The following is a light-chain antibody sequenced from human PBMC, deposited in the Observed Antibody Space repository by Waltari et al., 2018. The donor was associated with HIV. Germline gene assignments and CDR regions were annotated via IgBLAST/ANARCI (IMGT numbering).Light chain of an antibody. CDR1: QDISTW. V-gene: IGKV1-12*01. CDR3: QQASSLPLT. Sequence: DIQMNQSTYHVSASVGDVVTISCRASQDISTWLAWYQQKPGKAPKLLIFGASSLQRGVPSRFSGSGSGTDFTLTISSLQPEDFATYTCQQASSLPLTFGGGTTVEIK. J-gene: IGKJ4*01. CDR2: GAS.